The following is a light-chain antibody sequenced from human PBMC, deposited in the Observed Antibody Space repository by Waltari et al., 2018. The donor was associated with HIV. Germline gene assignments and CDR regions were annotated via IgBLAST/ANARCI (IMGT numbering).Light chain of an antibody. CDR1: PLPTQH. Sequence: SYDLTQPPSVPVSPGQPARITCSADPLPTQHAYWYQQKPGHAPVLVIYKDSERPSGIPERFSGSSSGTTVTLTISGVQAEDEADYYCQSADSSGTHWVFGGGTKLTVL. V-gene: IGLV3-25*03. CDR3: QSADSSGTHWV. CDR2: KDS. J-gene: IGLJ3*02.